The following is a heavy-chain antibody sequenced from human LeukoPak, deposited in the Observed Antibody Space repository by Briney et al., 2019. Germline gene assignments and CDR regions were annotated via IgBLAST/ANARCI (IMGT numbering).Heavy chain of an antibody. J-gene: IGHJ4*02. CDR1: GYTFTSYG. V-gene: IGHV1-18*01. D-gene: IGHD3-16*01. Sequence: ASVKVSCKASGYTFTSYGISWVRQAPGQGLEWMGWISAYNGNTNYAQKLQGRVTMTTDTSTSTAYMELRRLRSDDTAVYYCARDYRGRGSRYFDYWGQGTLVTVSS. CDR2: ISAYNGNT. CDR3: ARDYRGRGSRYFDY.